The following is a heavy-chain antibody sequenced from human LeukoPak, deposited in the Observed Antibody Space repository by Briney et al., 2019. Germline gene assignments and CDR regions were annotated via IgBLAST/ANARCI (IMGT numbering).Heavy chain of an antibody. CDR1: GFIFSNYP. D-gene: IGHD3-22*01. Sequence: PGRSLRLSCAASGFIFSNYPMHWVRQAPGKGLEWVAVISADGNNEHYADSAKGRFTPSRDNAKSTAYLQMNSLRSEDTAVYYCARNDPDSSEDWGQGTLVTVSS. J-gene: IGHJ4*02. CDR2: ISADGNNE. CDR3: ARNDPDSSED. V-gene: IGHV3-30-3*01.